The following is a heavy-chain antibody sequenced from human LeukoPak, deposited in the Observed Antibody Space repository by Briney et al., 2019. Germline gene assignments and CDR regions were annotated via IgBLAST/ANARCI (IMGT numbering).Heavy chain of an antibody. V-gene: IGHV5-51*01. CDR3: VRISEIYGWETGGIDY. D-gene: IGHD3-16*01. CDR2: IYPGDSDT. CDR1: GYSFTIYC. J-gene: IGHJ4*02. Sequence: GESLKISCKGSGYSFTIYCIGWVRQMPGKGLEWMGIIYPGDSDTRYSPSLQGQVTISADKSISTAYLQWSSLKASDTAMYYCVRISEIYGWETGGIDYWGQGTLVTVSS.